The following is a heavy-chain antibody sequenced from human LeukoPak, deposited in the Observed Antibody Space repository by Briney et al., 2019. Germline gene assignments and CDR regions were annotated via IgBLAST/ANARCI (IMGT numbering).Heavy chain of an antibody. V-gene: IGHV5-51*01. CDR3: ARQANEGAFRTRNVYYGMDV. Sequence: GEALQISCKGSGYRFNTYWIGWVRQMPGKGLEWMGIIYPGESDTRYSPSFQGQVTISAAKSLSTAYLQWSSLKASDTAMYYCARQANEGAFRTRNVYYGMDVWGQGTTVTVSS. D-gene: IGHD1-1*01. CDR1: GYRFNTYW. CDR2: IYPGESDT. J-gene: IGHJ6*02.